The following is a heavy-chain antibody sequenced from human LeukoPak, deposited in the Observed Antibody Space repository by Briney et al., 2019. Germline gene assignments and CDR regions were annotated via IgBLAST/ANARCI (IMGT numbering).Heavy chain of an antibody. V-gene: IGHV4-39*06. CDR3: ARAALLSVVVPAANYFDY. Sequence: SETLSLTCTVSGGSISSSSYYWGWIRQPPGKGLEWIGSIYYSGSTYYNPSLKSRVTISVDRSKNQFPLKLSSVTAADTAVYYCARAALLSVVVPAANYFDYWGQGTLVTVSS. CDR2: IYYSGST. J-gene: IGHJ4*02. CDR1: GGSISSSSYY. D-gene: IGHD2-2*01.